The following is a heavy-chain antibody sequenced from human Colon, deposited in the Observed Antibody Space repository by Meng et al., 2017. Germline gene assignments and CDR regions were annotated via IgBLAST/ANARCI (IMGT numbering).Heavy chain of an antibody. V-gene: IGHV7-4-1*02. CDR1: GYSFTGFA. CDR3: AREGSDSYIDH. CDR2: SKTKTGRP. Sequence: QVQMVQAGSEMKKPGASVRISCKSCGYSFTGFAMNWVRQAPGRGLEWVGGSKTKTGRPTDDGEFTGRFVFSLDTSATTAYLEINSLRPDDTAVYYCAREGSDSYIDHWGQGTLVTVSS. D-gene: IGHD1-26*01. J-gene: IGHJ4*02.